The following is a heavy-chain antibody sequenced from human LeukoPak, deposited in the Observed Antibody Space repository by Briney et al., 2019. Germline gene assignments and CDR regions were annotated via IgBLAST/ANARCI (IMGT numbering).Heavy chain of an antibody. Sequence: PEGSLRLSCAASGFTFSSYGMHWVRQAPGKGLEWVAVMWYDGSNKYYADSVKGRFTISRDNSKNTLYLQMNSLRAEDTAVYYCARDRASNWNYGSAWFDPWGQGTLVTVSS. D-gene: IGHD1-7*01. V-gene: IGHV3-33*01. J-gene: IGHJ5*02. CDR3: ARDRASNWNYGSAWFDP. CDR1: GFTFSSYG. CDR2: MWYDGSNK.